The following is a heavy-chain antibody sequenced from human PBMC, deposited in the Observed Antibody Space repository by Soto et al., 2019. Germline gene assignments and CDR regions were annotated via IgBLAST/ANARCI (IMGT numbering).Heavy chain of an antibody. J-gene: IGHJ5*02. CDR2: IYWDDDK. D-gene: IGHD4-17*01. Sequence: QITLKESGPTLVKPTQTLTLTCTFSGFSLSTSGVGVGWIRQPPGKALEWLALIYWDDDKRYSPSLKSRLTITKDTSKNQVVLTMTNMDPVDTATYYCAHRYPDYGDSPNVFDPWGQGTLVTVSS. CDR1: GFSLSTSGVG. V-gene: IGHV2-5*02. CDR3: AHRYPDYGDSPNVFDP.